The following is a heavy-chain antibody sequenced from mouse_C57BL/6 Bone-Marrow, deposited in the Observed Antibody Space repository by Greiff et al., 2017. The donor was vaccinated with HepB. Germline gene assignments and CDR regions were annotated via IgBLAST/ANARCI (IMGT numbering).Heavy chain of an antibody. D-gene: IGHD1-1*01. CDR1: AFTFSSYA. V-gene: IGHV5-9-1*02. Sequence: EVKLVESGEGLVKPGGSLKLSCAASAFTFSSYAMSWVRQTPEKRLEWVAYISSGGDYIYYADTVKGRFTISRDNARNTLYLQMSSLKSEDTAMYYCTRAGYYGSSFVWYFDVWGTGTTVTVSS. J-gene: IGHJ1*03. CDR2: ISSGGDYI. CDR3: TRAGYYGSSFVWYFDV.